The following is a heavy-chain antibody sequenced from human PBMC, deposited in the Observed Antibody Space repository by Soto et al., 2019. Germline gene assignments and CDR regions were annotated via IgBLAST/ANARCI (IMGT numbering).Heavy chain of an antibody. D-gene: IGHD2-15*01. CDR3: TTGNYCSGGSCYNAFDI. Sequence: GGSLRLSCAASGFTFSNAWMSWVRQAPGKGLEWVGRIKSKTDGGTTDYAAPVKGRFTISRDDSKNTLYLQMNSLKTEDTAVYYCTTGNYCSGGSCYNAFDIWGQGTMVTVSS. CDR2: IKSKTDGGTT. CDR1: GFTFSNAW. J-gene: IGHJ3*02. V-gene: IGHV3-15*01.